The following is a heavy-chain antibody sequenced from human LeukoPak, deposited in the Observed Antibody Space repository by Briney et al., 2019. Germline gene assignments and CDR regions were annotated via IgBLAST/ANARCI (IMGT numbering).Heavy chain of an antibody. CDR3: ARDGRDLAFDY. CDR2: IKQDGSEK. D-gene: IGHD1-26*01. Sequence: GGSLRLSCAASGFTFSSYWMSWVRQAPGKGLEWVANIKQDGSEKYYVDSVKGRFTISRDNAKNSLYLQMNSLRAEDTAVCYCARDGRDLAFDYWGQGTLVTVSS. CDR1: GFTFSSYW. J-gene: IGHJ4*02. V-gene: IGHV3-7*03.